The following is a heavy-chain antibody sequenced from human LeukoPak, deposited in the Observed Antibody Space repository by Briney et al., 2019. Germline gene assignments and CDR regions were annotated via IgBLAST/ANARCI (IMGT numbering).Heavy chain of an antibody. CDR1: GYSFTSYW. CDR3: ARPNYDSSAGAFDI. CDR2: IYPGDSDT. J-gene: IGHJ3*02. D-gene: IGHD3-22*01. Sequence: GESLKISCKGSGYSFTSYWTGWVRQMPGKGLEWMGIIYPGDSDTRYSPSFQGQVTISADKSISTAYLQWGSLKASDTAMYYCARPNYDSSAGAFDIWGQGTMVTVSS. V-gene: IGHV5-51*01.